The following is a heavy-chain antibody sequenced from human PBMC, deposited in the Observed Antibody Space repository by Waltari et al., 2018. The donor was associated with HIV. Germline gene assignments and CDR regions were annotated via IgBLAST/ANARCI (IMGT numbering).Heavy chain of an antibody. CDR3: ARHAGLLDYYYGMDY. CDR1: GYSFTSYW. Sequence: EVQLVQSGAEVKKPGESLKISCKGSGYSFTSYWIGWVRQMPGKGLEWMGMSYPGDADSSDSPSFQGQVTSPADKSIGTAYLQWSSLKASDTAMDYCARHAGLLDYYYGMDYWGQGTTVTVSS. V-gene: IGHV5-51*01. D-gene: IGHD2-15*01. J-gene: IGHJ6*02. CDR2: SYPGDADS.